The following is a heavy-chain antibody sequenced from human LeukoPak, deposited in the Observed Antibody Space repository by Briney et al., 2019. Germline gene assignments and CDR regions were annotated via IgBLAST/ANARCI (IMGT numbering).Heavy chain of an antibody. Sequence: GGSLRLSCAASGFTFSSYWMHWVRQAPGKGLVWVSRINSDGSSTSYAASVKGRFTISRDNAKNTLYLQMNSLRAEDTAVYYCTRGGGYSYGSFDYWGQGTLVTVSS. CDR2: INSDGSST. V-gene: IGHV3-74*01. CDR1: GFTFSSYW. D-gene: IGHD5-18*01. CDR3: TRGGGYSYGSFDY. J-gene: IGHJ4*02.